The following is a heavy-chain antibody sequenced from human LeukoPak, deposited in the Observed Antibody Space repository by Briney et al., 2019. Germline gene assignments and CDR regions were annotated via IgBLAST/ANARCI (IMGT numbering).Heavy chain of an antibody. CDR2: ISWNSGSI. CDR3: ATVAVAGISPPDY. V-gene: IGHV3-9*01. D-gene: IGHD6-19*01. CDR1: GFTFDDYA. Sequence: GRSLRLSCAASGFTFDDYAMHWVRQAPGKGLEWVSGISWNSGSIGYADSVKGRFTISRDNAKNSLYLQMNSLRAEDTALYYCATVAVAGISPPDYWGQGTLVTVSS. J-gene: IGHJ4*02.